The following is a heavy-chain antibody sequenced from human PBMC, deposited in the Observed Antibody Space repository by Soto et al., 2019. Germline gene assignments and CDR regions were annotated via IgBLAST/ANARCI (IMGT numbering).Heavy chain of an antibody. J-gene: IGHJ4*02. CDR3: ARVSRGYGYGYGGLNYFDY. V-gene: IGHV4-30-2*01. Sequence: PSETLSLTCAVSGGSISSGGYSWSWIRQPPGKGLEWIGYIYHSGSTYYNPSLKSRVTISVDRSKNQFSLKLSSVTAADTAVYYCARVSRGYGYGYGGLNYFDYWGQGTLVTVSS. CDR1: GGSISSGGYS. D-gene: IGHD5-18*01. CDR2: IYHSGST.